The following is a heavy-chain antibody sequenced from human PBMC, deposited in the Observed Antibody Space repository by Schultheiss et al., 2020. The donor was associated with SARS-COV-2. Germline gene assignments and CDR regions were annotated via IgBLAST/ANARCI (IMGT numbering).Heavy chain of an antibody. Sequence: SETLSLTCAVSGGSISSSNWWSWVRQPPGKGLEWIGEIYHSGSTNYNPSLKSRVTISVDTSKNQFSLKLSSVTAADTAVYYCARGAMGWQQWLVRFDYWGQGTLVTVSS. CDR1: GGSISSSNW. CDR3: ARGAMGWQQWLVRFDY. J-gene: IGHJ4*02. CDR2: IYHSGST. V-gene: IGHV4-4*02. D-gene: IGHD6-19*01.